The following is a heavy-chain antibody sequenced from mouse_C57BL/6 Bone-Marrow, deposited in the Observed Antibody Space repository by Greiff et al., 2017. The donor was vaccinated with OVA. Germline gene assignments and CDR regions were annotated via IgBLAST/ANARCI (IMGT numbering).Heavy chain of an antibody. D-gene: IGHD2-5*01. CDR1: GYTFTGYW. V-gene: IGHV1-9*01. CDR2: ILPGSGRT. CDR3: ERYYSSYVYAMDY. Sequence: QVQLQQPGAELMKPGASVKLSCKATGYTFTGYWIEWVKQRPGHGLEWIGEILPGSGRTNYNEKFKGKATFTADTSTNTAYMQLSSLTTADSAIYYCERYYSSYVYAMDYWGQGTSVTVSS. J-gene: IGHJ4*01.